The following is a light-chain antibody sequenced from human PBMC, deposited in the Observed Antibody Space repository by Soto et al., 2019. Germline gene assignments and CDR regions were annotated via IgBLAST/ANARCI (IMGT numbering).Light chain of an antibody. J-gene: IGLJ1*01. CDR1: SSVVGTYNL. Sequence: QSVLTQPASVSGSPGQSITISCSGTSSVVGTYNLVSWYQQYPGKAPRLMIYEVTKRPSGVSNRFSGSKSGNTASLTISGLQPEDDADYYCCSYAGSSSSIFGTGTKVTVL. CDR3: CSYAGSSSSI. CDR2: EVT. V-gene: IGLV2-23*02.